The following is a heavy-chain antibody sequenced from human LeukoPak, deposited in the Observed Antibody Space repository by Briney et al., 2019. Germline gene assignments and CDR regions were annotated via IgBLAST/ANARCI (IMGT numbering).Heavy chain of an antibody. CDR2: INHSGST. Sequence: PSETLSLTCAVYGGSFSGYYWSWIRQPPGKGLEWIGEINHSGSTNYNPSLKSRVTISVDTSKNQFSLKLSSVTAADTAVYCCASRLPGDYFDYWGQGTLVTVSS. J-gene: IGHJ4*02. V-gene: IGHV4-34*01. D-gene: IGHD5-12*01. CDR3: ASRLPGDYFDY. CDR1: GGSFSGYY.